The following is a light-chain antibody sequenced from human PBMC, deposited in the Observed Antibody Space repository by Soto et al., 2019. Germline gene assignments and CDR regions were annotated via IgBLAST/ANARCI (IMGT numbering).Light chain of an antibody. CDR2: DND. V-gene: IGLV1-51*01. Sequence: QSVLTQPPSVSAAPGQRVTISCSGSSSNIGNHYVSWYQQLPGTAPKLLIYDNDKRPSEIPDRFSGSKSGTSATLGITGLQTGDEADYYCATWDSSLRGVFGGGTKLTV. J-gene: IGLJ2*01. CDR3: ATWDSSLRGV. CDR1: SSNIGNHY.